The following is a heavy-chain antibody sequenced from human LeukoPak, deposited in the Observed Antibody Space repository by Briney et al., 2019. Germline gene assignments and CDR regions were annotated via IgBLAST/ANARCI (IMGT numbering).Heavy chain of an antibody. D-gene: IGHD3-22*01. Sequence: SETLSLTCTVSGGSISTSNYYWGWIRQPPGKGLEWIGNIFYSGSTYYSPSLKSRVTISLDTSRNQFSLKLTSMTAADTAVYYCARISGYPYYFDYWGQGTLVTVSS. CDR2: IFYSGST. CDR3: ARISGYPYYFDY. CDR1: GGSISTSNYY. J-gene: IGHJ4*02. V-gene: IGHV4-39*07.